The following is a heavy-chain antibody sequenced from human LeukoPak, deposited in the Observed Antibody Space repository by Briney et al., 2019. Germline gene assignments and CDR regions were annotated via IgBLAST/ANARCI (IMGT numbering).Heavy chain of an antibody. CDR3: ARVRKYCSGGSCYSVSGY. J-gene: IGHJ4*02. CDR2: INHSGST. Sequence: DPSETLSLTCAVYGGSFSGYYWSWIRQPPGKGLEWIGKINHSGSTNYNPSLKSRVTISVDTSKNQFSLKLSSVTAADTAVYYCARVRKYCSGGSCYSVSGYWGQGTLVTVSS. D-gene: IGHD2-15*01. CDR1: GGSFSGYY. V-gene: IGHV4-34*01.